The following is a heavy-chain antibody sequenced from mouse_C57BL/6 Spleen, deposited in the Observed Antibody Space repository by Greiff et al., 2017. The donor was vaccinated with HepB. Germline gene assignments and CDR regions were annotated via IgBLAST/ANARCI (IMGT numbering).Heavy chain of an antibody. CDR2: INPNNGGT. D-gene: IGHD1-1*01. CDR1: GYTFTDYN. CDR3: ARLNYGSSSYYAMDY. V-gene: IGHV1-22*01. Sequence: VQLQQSGPELVKPGASVKMSCKASGYTFTDYNMHWVKQSHGKSLEWIGYINPNNGGTSYNQKFKGKATLTVNKSSSTAYMELRSLTSEDSAVYYCARLNYGSSSYYAMDYWGQGTSVTVSS. J-gene: IGHJ4*01.